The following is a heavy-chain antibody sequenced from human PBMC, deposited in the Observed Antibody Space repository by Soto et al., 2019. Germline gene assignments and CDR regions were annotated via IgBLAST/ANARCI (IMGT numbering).Heavy chain of an antibody. CDR2: ISLSGGT. V-gene: IGHV4-31*03. D-gene: IGHD3-22*01. J-gene: IGHJ4*02. CDR1: GASISSAGSS. Sequence: QVHLQESGPGLLKPSQTLSLTCTVSGASISSAGSSWNWIRQLPGKGLEWIGYISLSGGTSYNPSLKSRVTISADRSENQFSLNLNSVTAADTAVYYCARVYDRSSYYYFFDFWGQGTLVTVSS. CDR3: ARVYDRSSYYYFFDF.